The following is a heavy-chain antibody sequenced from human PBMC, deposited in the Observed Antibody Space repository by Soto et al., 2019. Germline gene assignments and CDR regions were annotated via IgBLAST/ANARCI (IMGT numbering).Heavy chain of an antibody. CDR1: GFTFSSYA. Sequence: PGGSLRLSCAASGFTFSSYAMSWVRQAPGKGLEWVSAISGSGGSAYYADSVKGRFTTSRDNSKNTLYLQMNSLRAEDTAVYYCAKEGALRYFDWQRGYYFDYWGQGPLVTVSS. V-gene: IGHV3-23*01. J-gene: IGHJ4*02. CDR3: AKEGALRYFDWQRGYYFDY. D-gene: IGHD3-9*01. CDR2: ISGSGGSA.